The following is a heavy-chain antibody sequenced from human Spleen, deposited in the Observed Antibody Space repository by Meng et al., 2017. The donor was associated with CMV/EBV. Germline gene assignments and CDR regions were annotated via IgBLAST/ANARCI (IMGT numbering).Heavy chain of an antibody. CDR3: ARTNYGSGGGFDY. CDR2: MSPISGNT. V-gene: IGHV1-8*03. CDR1: GYTFTSYD. Sequence: KASGYTFTSYDISWVRQATGQGLELMGWMSPISGNTGYAQLFQGRLTITRHTAISTAYMELSSLRSEDTAVYYCARTNYGSGGGFDYWGQGTLVTVSS. J-gene: IGHJ4*02. D-gene: IGHD3-10*01.